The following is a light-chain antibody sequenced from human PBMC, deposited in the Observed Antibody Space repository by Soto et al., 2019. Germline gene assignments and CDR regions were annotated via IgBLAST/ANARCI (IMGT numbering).Light chain of an antibody. J-gene: IGKJ1*01. Sequence: DIQMTQSPSSLSASIGDRVTITCRASQRIRTSLNWYQHKPGKAPKLLIYAASSLESGVPSRFSGSGSGTDFSLSISSLQPEDFATYYCQQSYNTPLTFGQGTKVEIK. CDR1: QRIRTS. CDR2: AAS. CDR3: QQSYNTPLT. V-gene: IGKV1-39*01.